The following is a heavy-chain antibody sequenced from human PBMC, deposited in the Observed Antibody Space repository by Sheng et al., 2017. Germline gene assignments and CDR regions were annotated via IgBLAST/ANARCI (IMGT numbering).Heavy chain of an antibody. CDR2: ISSSGSTI. D-gene: IGHD5-18*01. CDR1: GFTFSSYE. V-gene: IGHV3-48*03. J-gene: IGHJ4*02. Sequence: EVQLVESGGGLVQPGGSLRLSCAASGFTFSSYEMNWVRQAPGKGLEWVSYISSSGSTIYYADSVKGRFTISRDNAKNSLYLQMNSLRAEDTAVYYCARVRGYSYLDYWGQGTLVTVSS. CDR3: ARVRGYSYLDY.